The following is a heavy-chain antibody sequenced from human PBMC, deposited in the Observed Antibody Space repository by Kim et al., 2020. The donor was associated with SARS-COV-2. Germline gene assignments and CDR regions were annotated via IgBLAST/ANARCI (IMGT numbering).Heavy chain of an antibody. CDR2: ISYDGSNK. CDR3: ARGDPFYDPGHAFDI. D-gene: IGHD3-3*01. CDR1: GFTFSSYA. Sequence: GGSLRLSCAASGFTFSSYAMHWVRQAPGKGLEWVAVISYDGSNKYYADSVKGRFTISRDNSKNTLYLQMNSLRAEDTAVYYCARGDPFYDPGHAFDIWGQGTMVTVSS. V-gene: IGHV3-30*04. J-gene: IGHJ3*02.